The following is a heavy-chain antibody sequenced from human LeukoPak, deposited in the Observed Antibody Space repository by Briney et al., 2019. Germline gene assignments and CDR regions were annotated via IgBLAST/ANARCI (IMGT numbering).Heavy chain of an antibody. CDR3: ARGGTRAAPIDY. CDR1: GYTFTSYG. D-gene: IGHD1-26*01. Sequence: ASVKVSCKASGYTFTSYGISWVRQAPGQGLEWMGWISAYNGNTNYAQKFQGRVTITADESTSTAYMELSSLRSEDTAVYYCARGGTRAAPIDYWGQGTLVTVSS. CDR2: ISAYNGNT. V-gene: IGHV1-18*01. J-gene: IGHJ4*02.